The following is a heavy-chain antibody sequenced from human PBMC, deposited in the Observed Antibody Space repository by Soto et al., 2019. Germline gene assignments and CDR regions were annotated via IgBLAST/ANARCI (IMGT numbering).Heavy chain of an antibody. Sequence: QVQLQESGPGLVKPSETLSLTCTVSGGSISSYYWSWIRQPPGKGLEWIGFIFYSGSTSYNPSLKSHVTIQIDTSEYQFSLKLNSVTAADTAVYYCASMIGDPVLSFDSWGQGTLVAVSS. J-gene: IGHJ5*01. CDR1: GGSISSYY. V-gene: IGHV4-59*01. D-gene: IGHD3-10*02. CDR3: ASMIGDPVLSFDS. CDR2: IFYSGST.